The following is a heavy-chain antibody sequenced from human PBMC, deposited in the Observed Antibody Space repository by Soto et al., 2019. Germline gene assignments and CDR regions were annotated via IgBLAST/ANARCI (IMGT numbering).Heavy chain of an antibody. CDR1: GFTFSSYA. J-gene: IGHJ6*02. Sequence: GGSLRPSCAASGFTFSSYAMSWVRQAPGKGLEWVSAISGSGGSTYYADSVKGRFTISRDNSKNTLYLQMNSLRAEDTAVYYCAKASNDILTGYYNELYYYYYGMDVWGQGTTVTVSS. CDR3: AKASNDILTGYYNELYYYYYGMDV. V-gene: IGHV3-23*01. CDR2: ISGSGGST. D-gene: IGHD3-9*01.